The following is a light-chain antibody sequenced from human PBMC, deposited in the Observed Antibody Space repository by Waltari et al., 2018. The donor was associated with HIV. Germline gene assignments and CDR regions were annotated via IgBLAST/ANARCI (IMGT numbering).Light chain of an antibody. Sequence: DIQMTQSPTTLSASVGDRVTMSCRASQSVNRWLAWYQHKPGTAPKLLMYEASSLEVRVPSRFSGSGSDTDVTLTIDNLQPADFATYYCQQYEDYPLTFGGGTKVDIK. J-gene: IGKJ4*01. CDR2: EAS. CDR1: QSVNRW. V-gene: IGKV1-5*01. CDR3: QQYEDYPLT.